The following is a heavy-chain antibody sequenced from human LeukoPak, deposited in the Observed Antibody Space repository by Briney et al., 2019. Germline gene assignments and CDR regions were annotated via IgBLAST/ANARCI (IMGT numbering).Heavy chain of an antibody. Sequence: GGSLRLSCAASGFTFSDLWMSWVRQAPGKGLEWVANIKQDGSEKYYVDSVKGRFTISRDNAKNSVSLEMSSLRAEDTAVYYCARVQRGIAVALDYWGQGTLATVSS. CDR1: GFTFSDLW. D-gene: IGHD6-19*01. J-gene: IGHJ4*02. V-gene: IGHV3-7*04. CDR3: ARVQRGIAVALDY. CDR2: IKQDGSEK.